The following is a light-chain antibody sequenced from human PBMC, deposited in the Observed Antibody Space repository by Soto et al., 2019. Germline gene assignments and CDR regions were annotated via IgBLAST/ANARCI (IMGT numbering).Light chain of an antibody. CDR2: DVS. V-gene: IGLV2-14*01. J-gene: IGLJ2*01. Sequence: QSALTQPASVSGSPGQSITISCTGTSSDVGGYNYVSWYQQHPGKAPKLMIYDVSNRPSGVSNRFSGSKSGNTASLTISGLQAEDVADYYCSLYTSSSTLHVVFGGGTQLTVL. CDR1: SSDVGGYNY. CDR3: SLYTSSSTLHVV.